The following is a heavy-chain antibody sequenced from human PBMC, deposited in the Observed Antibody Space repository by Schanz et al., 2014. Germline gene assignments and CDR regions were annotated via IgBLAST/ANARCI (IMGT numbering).Heavy chain of an antibody. CDR3: ARGGYGSGSYREFDY. D-gene: IGHD3-10*01. Sequence: QVQLQQWGPGLVKPSQTLSLTCTVSGGSVSSGGDYWSWIRQHPGKGLEWIGFISYSGSTYYNPSLKSRVTISVDTSKSQFSLKLSSVTAADTAVYYCARGGYGSGSYREFDYWGQGTLVTVSS. J-gene: IGHJ4*02. CDR2: ISYSGST. CDR1: GGSVSSGGDY. V-gene: IGHV4-31*03.